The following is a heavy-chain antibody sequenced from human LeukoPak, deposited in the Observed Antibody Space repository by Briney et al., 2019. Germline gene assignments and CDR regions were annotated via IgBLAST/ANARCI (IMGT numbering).Heavy chain of an antibody. J-gene: IGHJ4*02. CDR3: ARWGCRSWYFDN. CDR2: IKHDGSEK. Sequence: GGSLRLSCAASGFTFSIYWMGWVRQAPGKGLEWVANIKHDGSEKYYVDSVKGRFTISRDNAKNSLYLQMNSLRAEDTAVYYCARWGCRSWYFDNWGQGTLVTVSS. CDR1: GFTFSIYW. V-gene: IGHV3-7*01. D-gene: IGHD6-13*01.